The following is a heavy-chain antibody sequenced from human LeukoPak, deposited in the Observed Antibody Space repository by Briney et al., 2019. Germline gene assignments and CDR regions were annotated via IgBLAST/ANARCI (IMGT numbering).Heavy chain of an antibody. CDR1: GGSISSYY. D-gene: IGHD3-10*01. J-gene: IGHJ4*02. CDR3: ARAATLSQWFGESYYFDY. CDR2: IYYSGST. Sequence: SETLSLTCTVSGGSISSYYWSWIRQPPGKGLEWIGYIYYSGSTNYNPSLKSRVTISVDTSKNQFSLKLSSVTAADTAVYYCARAATLSQWFGESYYFDYWGQGTLVTVSS. V-gene: IGHV4-59*01.